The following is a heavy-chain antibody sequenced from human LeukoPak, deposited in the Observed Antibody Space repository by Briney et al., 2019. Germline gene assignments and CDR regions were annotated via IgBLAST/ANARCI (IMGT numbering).Heavy chain of an antibody. CDR2: IHPSGST. CDR1: GGSISSYY. J-gene: IGHJ4*02. V-gene: IGHV4-59*08. CDR3: ARRNYGDYDHYFDY. D-gene: IGHD4-17*01. Sequence: PSETLSLTCTVSGGSISSYYWSWIRQPPGKGLEWIGYIHPSGSTNYNPSLKSRVTISVDTSRNQFSLNLRSVTAADTAVYYCARRNYGDYDHYFDYWGQGILATVSS.